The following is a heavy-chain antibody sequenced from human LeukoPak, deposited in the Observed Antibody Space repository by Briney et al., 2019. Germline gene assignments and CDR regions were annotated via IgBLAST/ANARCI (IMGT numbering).Heavy chain of an antibody. CDR2: IFYSGTT. J-gene: IGHJ4*02. V-gene: IGHV4-59*01. Sequence: PSETLSLTCAVYGGSLSGYYWSWIRQPPGKGLEWIGFIFYSGTTNYSPSLKSRVTISVDTSKNQFSLKLSSVTAADTAVYYCARGGWNKFDYWGQGTLVTVSS. CDR3: ARGGWNKFDY. CDR1: GGSLSGYY. D-gene: IGHD3-22*01.